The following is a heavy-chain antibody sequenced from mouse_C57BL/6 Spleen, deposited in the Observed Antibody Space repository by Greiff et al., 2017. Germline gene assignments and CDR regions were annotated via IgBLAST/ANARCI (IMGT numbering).Heavy chain of an antibody. D-gene: IGHD1-1*01. CDR3: ARFASCITTVVDAMDY. V-gene: IGHV1-53*01. CDR2: INPSNGGT. Sequence: QVQLQQPGTELVKPGASVKLSCKASGYTFTSYWMHWVKQRPGQGLEWIGNINPSNGGTNYNEKFKSKATLTVDKSSSTAYMQLSSLTSEDSAVYYCARFASCITTVVDAMDYWGQGTSVTVSS. CDR1: GYTFTSYW. J-gene: IGHJ4*01.